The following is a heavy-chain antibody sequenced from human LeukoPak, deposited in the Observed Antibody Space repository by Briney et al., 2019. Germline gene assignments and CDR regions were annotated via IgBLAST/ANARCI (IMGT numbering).Heavy chain of an antibody. CDR2: IYYSGST. CDR3: ARTYSSNFDY. Sequence: PSETLSLTCTVSGVSISSSSYYWGWIRQPPGKGLEWIGSIYYSGSTYYNPSLKSRVTISVDTSKNKFSLKLSSVTAADTAVYCCARTYSSNFDYWGQGTLVTVSS. D-gene: IGHD6-13*01. J-gene: IGHJ4*02. V-gene: IGHV4-39*07. CDR1: GVSISSSSYY.